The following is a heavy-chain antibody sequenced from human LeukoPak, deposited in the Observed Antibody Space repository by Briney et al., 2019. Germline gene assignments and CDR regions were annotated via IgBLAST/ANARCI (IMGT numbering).Heavy chain of an antibody. CDR1: GFTFSSYS. Sequence: GGSLRLSCAASGFTFSSYSMNWVRQAPGKGLVWVSRINSDGSSTSYADSVKGRFTISRDNAKNTLYLQMNSLRAEDTAVYYCARDAYCSSTSCHLYNWFDPWGQGTLVTVSS. J-gene: IGHJ5*02. V-gene: IGHV3-74*01. D-gene: IGHD2-2*01. CDR2: INSDGSST. CDR3: ARDAYCSSTSCHLYNWFDP.